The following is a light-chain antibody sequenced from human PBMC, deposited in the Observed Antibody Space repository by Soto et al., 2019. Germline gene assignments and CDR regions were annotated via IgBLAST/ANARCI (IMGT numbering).Light chain of an antibody. CDR1: QNIHTN. J-gene: IGKJ1*01. CDR2: GAS. V-gene: IGKV3D-15*01. Sequence: EIVMTQSPATLSVSPGERATLSCRAGQNIHTNLAWYQQKPGQAPRLLFYGASTGATGIPDRFSGSGSGTDFTLTISGLEPEDSAVYHCQQANSFPPTFGQGTKVDIK. CDR3: QQANSFPPT.